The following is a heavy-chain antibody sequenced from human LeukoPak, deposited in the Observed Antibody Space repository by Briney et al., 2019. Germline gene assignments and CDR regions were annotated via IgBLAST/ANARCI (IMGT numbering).Heavy chain of an antibody. Sequence: PSETLSLTCTVSGYSISSGYYWGWIRQPPGKGLEWIGSIYHSGSTYYNPSLKSRVTISVDTSKNQFSLKLSSVTAADTAVYYCARGLYYYDRGDYYYYMDVWGKGTTVTISS. CDR2: IYHSGST. D-gene: IGHD3-22*01. CDR3: ARGLYYYDRGDYYYYMDV. J-gene: IGHJ6*03. V-gene: IGHV4-38-2*02. CDR1: GYSISSGYY.